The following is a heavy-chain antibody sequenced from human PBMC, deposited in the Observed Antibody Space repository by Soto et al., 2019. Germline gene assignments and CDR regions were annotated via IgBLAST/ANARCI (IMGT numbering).Heavy chain of an antibody. D-gene: IGHD2-2*01. CDR3: AHAYGGTSWPNDAFDV. CDR1: GFSLSADGVG. V-gene: IGHV2-5*02. CDR2: IYWDDDK. J-gene: IGHJ3*01. Sequence: QITLTESGPTLVKPTQTLTLTCTFSGFSLSADGVGVAWIRQPPGKALEWLALIYWDDDKRYSPSLKNGLTLTKDTSKNHVVLTMTNMDPVDTATYYCAHAYGGTSWPNDAFDVWGQGTVVTVSS.